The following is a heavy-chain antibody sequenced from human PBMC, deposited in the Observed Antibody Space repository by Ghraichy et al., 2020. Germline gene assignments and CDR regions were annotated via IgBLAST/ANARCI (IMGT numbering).Heavy chain of an antibody. CDR2: INHSGST. Sequence: SETLSLTCAVYGGSFSGYFWSWIRQPPGKGLEWIGEINHSGSTNYNPSLKSRVTISVDTSKNQFSLKLSSVTAADTAVYYCARVHYYGGNYDPHDTFDIWGQGTMVTVSS. J-gene: IGHJ3*02. D-gene: IGHD4-23*01. V-gene: IGHV4-34*01. CDR3: ARVHYYGGNYDPHDTFDI. CDR1: GGSFSGYF.